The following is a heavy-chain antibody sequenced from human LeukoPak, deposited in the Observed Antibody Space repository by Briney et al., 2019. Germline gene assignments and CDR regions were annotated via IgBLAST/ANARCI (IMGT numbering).Heavy chain of an antibody. D-gene: IGHD5-18*01. CDR2: ISGSGGST. V-gene: IGHV3-23*01. Sequence: GGSLRLSCAASGFTFSSYAMSWVRQAPGKGLEWVSTISGSGGSTYYADSVKGRFTISRDNSKNTLYLQMNSLRAEDTAVYYCSRLPNNKVDYWGQGTLVTVPS. CDR3: SRLPNNKVDY. J-gene: IGHJ4*02. CDR1: GFTFSSYA.